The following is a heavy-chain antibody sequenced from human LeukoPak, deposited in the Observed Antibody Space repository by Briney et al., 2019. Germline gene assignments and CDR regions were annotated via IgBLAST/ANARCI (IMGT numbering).Heavy chain of an antibody. D-gene: IGHD3-10*01. V-gene: IGHV3-30*02. CDR2: IRYDGNNK. Sequence: GGSLRLSCAASGFTFSSYGMHWVRQAPGKGLEWVAFIRYDGNNKYYADSVKGRFTISRDNSKNTLYLQMNSLRAEDTAVYYCAKDSRLLLWFGGVADVWGKGTTVTISS. J-gene: IGHJ6*04. CDR3: AKDSRLLLWFGGVADV. CDR1: GFTFSSYG.